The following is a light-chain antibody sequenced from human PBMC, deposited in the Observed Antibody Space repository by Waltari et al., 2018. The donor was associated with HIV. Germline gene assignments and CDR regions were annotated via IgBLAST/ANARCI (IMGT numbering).Light chain of an antibody. CDR3: QQLHTYPRT. V-gene: IGKV1-9*01. CDR2: LAS. J-gene: IGKJ1*01. CDR1: QDLSNY. Sequence: DIQLTQSPSILSESVGERVTITCRASQDLSNYLAWYQQKPGKAPKLLIFLASTLQSGVPSRFSGSGSETDFTLIISSLQPEDFATYYCQQLHTYPRTFGQGTKVEIK.